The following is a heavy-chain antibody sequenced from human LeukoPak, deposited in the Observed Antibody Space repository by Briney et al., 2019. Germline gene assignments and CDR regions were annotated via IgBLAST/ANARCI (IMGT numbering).Heavy chain of an antibody. D-gene: IGHD6-6*01. CDR1: GFTFSSYG. CDR2: IWYGGSNK. CDR3: AKDFRIAARPYYYMDV. J-gene: IGHJ6*03. Sequence: PGGSLRLSCAASGFTFSSYGMHWVRQAPGKGLEWVAVIWYGGSNKYYADSVKGRFTISRDNSKNTLYLQMNSQRAEDTAVYYCAKDFRIAARPYYYMDVWGKGTTPTVSS. V-gene: IGHV3-30*02.